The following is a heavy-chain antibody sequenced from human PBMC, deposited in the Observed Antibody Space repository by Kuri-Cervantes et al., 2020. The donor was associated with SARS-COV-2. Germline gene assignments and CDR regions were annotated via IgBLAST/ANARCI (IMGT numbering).Heavy chain of an antibody. V-gene: IGHV5-51*01. CDR1: GYSFTSYW. CDR3: ARELGLPPYYYGSGSHPFDY. Sequence: GESLKISCKGSGYSFTSYWIGWVRQMPGKGLEWMGIIYPGDSDTRYSPSFQGQVAISADKSISTAYLQWSSLKASDTAMYYCARELGLPPYYYGSGSHPFDYWGQGTLVTVSS. D-gene: IGHD3-10*01. J-gene: IGHJ4*02. CDR2: IYPGDSDT.